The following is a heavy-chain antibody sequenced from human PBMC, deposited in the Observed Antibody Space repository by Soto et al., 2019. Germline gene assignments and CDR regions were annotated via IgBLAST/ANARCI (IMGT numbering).Heavy chain of an antibody. V-gene: IGHV5-51*01. CDR2: IYPGDSDT. CDR1: GYSFTSYW. D-gene: IGHD3-3*01. Sequence: PGESLKISCKGSGYSFTSYWIGWVRQIPGKGLEWMGIIYPGDSDTRYSPSFQGQVTISADKSISTAYLQWSSLKASDTAMYYCARHPAQRHYDFWSGYYSPYYYYMDVWGKGTTVTVSS. CDR3: ARHPAQRHYDFWSGYYSPYYYYMDV. J-gene: IGHJ6*03.